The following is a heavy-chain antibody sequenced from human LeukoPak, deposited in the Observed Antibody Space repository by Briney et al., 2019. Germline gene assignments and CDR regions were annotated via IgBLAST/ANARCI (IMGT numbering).Heavy chain of an antibody. CDR2: IIPIFGTA. V-gene: IGHV1-69*01. D-gene: IGHD5-18*01. CDR3: ARDQVADTAMASHGMDV. Sequence: SVKVSCKASGGTFSSYAISWVRQAPGQGLEWMGGIIPIFGTANYAQKFQGRVTITADESTSTAYMELSSLRSEDTAVYYCARDQVADTAMASHGMDVWGQGTTVTVSS. CDR1: GGTFSSYA. J-gene: IGHJ6*02.